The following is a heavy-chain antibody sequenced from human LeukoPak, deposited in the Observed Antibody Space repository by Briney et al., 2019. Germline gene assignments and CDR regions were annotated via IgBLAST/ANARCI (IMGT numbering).Heavy chain of an antibody. J-gene: IGHJ4*02. CDR3: AREYTALAYYLDY. Sequence: GASVKVSCKASGYTFTSYGISWVRQAPGQGLEWMGWISAYNGNTNYAQKLQGRVTMTRDMSTSTVYMELSSLRSEDTAVYYCAREYTALAYYLDYWGQGTLVTVSS. CDR2: ISAYNGNT. CDR1: GYTFTSYG. V-gene: IGHV1-18*01. D-gene: IGHD5-18*01.